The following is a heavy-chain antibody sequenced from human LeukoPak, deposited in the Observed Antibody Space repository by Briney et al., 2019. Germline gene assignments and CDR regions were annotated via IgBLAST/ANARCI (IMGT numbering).Heavy chain of an antibody. J-gene: IGHJ4*02. D-gene: IGHD4-17*01. CDR3: ARATVTRFFSWALDY. Sequence: PSETLSLTCTVSGGSISSYYWSWIRQPPGKGLEWIGYIYYSGSTTYNPSPKSRVNISVDKSKNQFSLKLSSVTAADTAVYYCARATVTRFFSWALDYWGQGTLVTVSS. CDR1: GGSISSYY. CDR2: IYYSGST. V-gene: IGHV4-59*08.